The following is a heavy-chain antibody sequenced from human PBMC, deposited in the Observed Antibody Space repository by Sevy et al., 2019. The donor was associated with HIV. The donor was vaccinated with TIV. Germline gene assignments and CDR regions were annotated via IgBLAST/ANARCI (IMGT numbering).Heavy chain of an antibody. CDR2: ISTYNSIR. V-gene: IGHV1-18*01. D-gene: IGHD6-19*01. Sequence: ASVKASCKASGYTFTSYGISWVRQAPGQGLEWMGWISTYNSIRNSAQKFQDRVTMTTDTSTSTAYMELRSLRSDDTAVYYCASSTQVAGRNNWFDPWGQGTLVTVSS. CDR1: GYTFTSYG. J-gene: IGHJ5*02. CDR3: ASSTQVAGRNNWFDP.